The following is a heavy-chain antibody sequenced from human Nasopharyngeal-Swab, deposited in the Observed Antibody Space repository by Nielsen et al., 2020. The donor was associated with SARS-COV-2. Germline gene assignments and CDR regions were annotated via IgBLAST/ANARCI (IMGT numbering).Heavy chain of an antibody. Sequence: LRLSCAVSGGSISSGGYSWSWIRQPPGKGLEWIGYIYYSGSTYYNPSLKSRVTISLDTSKNQFSLKLSSVTAADTAVYYCARGGDGGLAHFDYWGQGNLVTVSS. CDR2: IYYSGST. CDR3: ARGGDGGLAHFDY. D-gene: IGHD2-21*01. V-gene: IGHV4-30-4*07. CDR1: GGSISSGGYS. J-gene: IGHJ4*02.